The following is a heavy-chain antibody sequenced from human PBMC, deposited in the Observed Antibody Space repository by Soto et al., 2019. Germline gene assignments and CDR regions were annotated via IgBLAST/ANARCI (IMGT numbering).Heavy chain of an antibody. CDR1: EFTFSRYN. CDR3: ARDLIAASVPFDP. CDR2: ISSNSSYI. V-gene: IGHV3-21*01. Sequence: PGGPLRHYCAHYEFTFSRYNMNWVRQAPEKEQEWDSSISSNSSYIYYEDSVTGRFTITRDNAKNSLSPQLNSLRAEDKAENSSARDLIAASVPFDPWGHGTLVTVSS. D-gene: IGHD6-13*01. J-gene: IGHJ5*02.